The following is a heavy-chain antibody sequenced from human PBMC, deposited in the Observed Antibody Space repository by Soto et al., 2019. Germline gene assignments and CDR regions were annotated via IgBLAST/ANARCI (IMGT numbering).Heavy chain of an antibody. CDR1: GYTFTSYD. V-gene: IGHV1-8*01. D-gene: IGHD3-10*01. CDR3: ARCYYYGSGSSPDY. J-gene: IGHJ4*02. Sequence: QVQLVQSGAEVKKPGASVKVSCKASGYTFTSYDINWVRQATGQGLEWMGWMNPNRGNTGYVQKSQDRVTMPRNTSIRTGYMELSSLRSEDTAVYYCARCYYYGSGSSPDYWGQGPLVTVSS. CDR2: MNPNRGNT.